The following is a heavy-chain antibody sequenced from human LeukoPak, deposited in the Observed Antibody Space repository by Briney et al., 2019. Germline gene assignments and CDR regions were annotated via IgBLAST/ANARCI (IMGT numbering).Heavy chain of an antibody. D-gene: IGHD3-3*01. CDR3: ARDNSITIFGVVISSWFDP. CDR1: GGTFSSYA. Sequence: GASVKVSCKASGGTFSSYAISWVRQAPGQGLEWMGGIIPIFGTANYAQKFQGRVTITADESTSTAYMELSSLRSEDTAVYYCARDNSITIFGVVISSWFDPWGQGTLVTVSS. CDR2: IIPIFGTA. V-gene: IGHV1-69*01. J-gene: IGHJ5*02.